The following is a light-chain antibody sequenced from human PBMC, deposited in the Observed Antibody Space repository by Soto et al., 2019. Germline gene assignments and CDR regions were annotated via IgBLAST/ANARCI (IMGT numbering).Light chain of an antibody. CDR3: QKYNSAPLT. J-gene: IGKJ4*01. Sequence: DIQVTQSPSSLSASAGDRVTITCRASESISTYLNWYQQKPGKTPKLLIYTASSLQGGVPSRFSGSGSGTNFTLSISSLQPEDFAAYYCQKYNSAPLTFGGGTKVEIK. CDR2: TAS. V-gene: IGKV1-39*01. CDR1: ESISTY.